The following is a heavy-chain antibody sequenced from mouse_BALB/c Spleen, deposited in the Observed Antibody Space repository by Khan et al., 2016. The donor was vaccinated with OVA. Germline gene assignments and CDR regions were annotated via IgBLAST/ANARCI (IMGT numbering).Heavy chain of an antibody. V-gene: IGHV5-6*01. CDR3: ARRSYDEAWFAY. Sequence: EVELVESGGDLVKPGGSLKLSCAASGFTFSNYDMSWVRQTPDKRLEWVATISSAGSYTYYPVSVKGRFTISRDNAKNTLYLQLSSLKSEDTAMYYCARRSYDEAWFAYWGQGTLVTVSA. D-gene: IGHD2-12*01. CDR2: ISSAGSYT. CDR1: GFTFSNYD. J-gene: IGHJ3*01.